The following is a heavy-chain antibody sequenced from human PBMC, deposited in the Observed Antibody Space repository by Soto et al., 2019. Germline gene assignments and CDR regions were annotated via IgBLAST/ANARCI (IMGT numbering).Heavy chain of an antibody. J-gene: IGHJ6*02. D-gene: IGHD3-9*01. V-gene: IGHV3-9*01. CDR2: ISYNDDTV. Sequence: SLRLSCGASGSSFVDFAMHWVRQAPGKGLEWVSSISYNDDTVAYADSVKGRFTVSRDNAKNSLYVQMDSLRADDTALYYCAKNKNDILIGPLFYGMAVWGQGTTVTVSS. CDR3: AKNKNDILIGPLFYGMAV. CDR1: GSSFVDFA.